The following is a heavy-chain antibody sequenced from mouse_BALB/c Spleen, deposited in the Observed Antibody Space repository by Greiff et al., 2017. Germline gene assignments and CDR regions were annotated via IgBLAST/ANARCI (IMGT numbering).Heavy chain of an antibody. CDR2: ISTYYGDA. CDR1: GYTFTDYA. CDR3: AREDDYDRAMDY. Sequence: QVQLQQSGAELVRPGVSVKISCKGSGYTFTDYAMHWVKQSHAKSLEWIGVISTYYGDASYNQKFKGKATMTVDKSSSTAYMELARLTSEDSAIYYCAREDDYDRAMDYWGQGTSVTVSS. J-gene: IGHJ4*01. D-gene: IGHD2-4*01. V-gene: IGHV1S137*01.